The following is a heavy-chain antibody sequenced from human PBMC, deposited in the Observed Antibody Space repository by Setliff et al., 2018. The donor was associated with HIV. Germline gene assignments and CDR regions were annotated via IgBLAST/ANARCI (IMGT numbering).Heavy chain of an antibody. CDR1: GFTFRSYG. CDR3: ARDRGTPDKCFDP. J-gene: IGHJ5*02. CDR2: IWYDGTKE. Sequence: PGGSLRLSCAASGFTFRSYGMHWVRQAPGKGPEWLALIWYDGTKEYYADSVKGRFTISRDNSKKALFLQMNSLRPEDTAMYYCARDRGTPDKCFDPWGQGTLVTVSS. D-gene: IGHD3-16*01. V-gene: IGHV3-33*01.